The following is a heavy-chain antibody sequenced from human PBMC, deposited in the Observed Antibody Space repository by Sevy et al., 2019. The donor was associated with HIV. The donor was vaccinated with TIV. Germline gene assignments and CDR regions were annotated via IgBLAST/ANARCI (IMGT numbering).Heavy chain of an antibody. CDR3: AKQRGYSGYDFDY. CDR1: AFTFSSHA. J-gene: IGHJ4*02. Sequence: GGSLRLSCAASAFTFSSHAMSWVRQAPGKGLEWVSAISGSGANTYYADSVKGRFTISRDNSKNTLYLQMNSLRAEDTAVYYRAKQRGYSGYDFDYWGQGTLVIVSS. V-gene: IGHV3-23*01. CDR2: ISGSGANT. D-gene: IGHD5-12*01.